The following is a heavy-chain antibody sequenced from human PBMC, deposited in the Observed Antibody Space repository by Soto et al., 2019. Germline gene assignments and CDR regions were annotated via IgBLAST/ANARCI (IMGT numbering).Heavy chain of an antibody. J-gene: IGHJ4*02. CDR1: GYSFTSYW. D-gene: IGHD3-22*01. Sequence: GESLKISCKGSGYSFTSYWISWVRQMPGKGLEWMGRIDPSDSYTNYSPSFQGHVTISADKSISTAYLQWSSLKASDTAMYYCASLYYYDSSGYYEDYCGQGPLVTVSS. V-gene: IGHV5-10-1*01. CDR3: ASLYYYDSSGYYEDY. CDR2: IDPSDSYT.